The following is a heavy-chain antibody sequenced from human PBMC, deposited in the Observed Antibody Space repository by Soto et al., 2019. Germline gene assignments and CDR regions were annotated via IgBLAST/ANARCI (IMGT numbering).Heavy chain of an antibody. Sequence: QVQLVESGGGVVQPGRSLRLSCAASGFTFSSYGMHWVRQAPGKGLEWVAVISYDGSNKYYADSVKGRFTISRDNSKNTLYLQMNSLRAEDTAVYYCAKDRFVRPSYYFDYWGQGTLVTVSS. CDR2: ISYDGSNK. D-gene: IGHD6-6*01. CDR1: GFTFSSYG. CDR3: AKDRFVRPSYYFDY. V-gene: IGHV3-30*18. J-gene: IGHJ4*02.